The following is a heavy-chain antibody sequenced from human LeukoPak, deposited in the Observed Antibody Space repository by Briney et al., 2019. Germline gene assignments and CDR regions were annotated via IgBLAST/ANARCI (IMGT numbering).Heavy chain of an antibody. D-gene: IGHD6-19*01. Sequence: KPGGSLRLSCAASGFTFSSYAMSWVRQAPGKGLEWVSSISSSSSYIYYADSVKGRFTISRDNAKNSLYLQMNSLRAEDTAVYYCARGAVAGSPWFDPWGQGTLVTVSS. V-gene: IGHV3-21*01. CDR3: ARGAVAGSPWFDP. CDR2: ISSSSSYI. J-gene: IGHJ5*02. CDR1: GFTFSSYA.